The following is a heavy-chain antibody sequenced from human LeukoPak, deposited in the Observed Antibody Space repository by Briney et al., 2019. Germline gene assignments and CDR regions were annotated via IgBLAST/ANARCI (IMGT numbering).Heavy chain of an antibody. CDR2: INPKSGRT. CDR3: ARGPSGLAAAGAYDY. J-gene: IGHJ4*02. V-gene: IGHV1-8*01. Sequence: ASVKVSCKASGYTFTSFHINLVRQATGQGLEWMGWINPKSGRTGYAKKFQDRVSMTMNTSISTAYMEVSSLRFDDTAVYYCARGPSGLAAAGAYDYWGQGTLITVSS. D-gene: IGHD6-13*01. CDR1: GYTFTSFH.